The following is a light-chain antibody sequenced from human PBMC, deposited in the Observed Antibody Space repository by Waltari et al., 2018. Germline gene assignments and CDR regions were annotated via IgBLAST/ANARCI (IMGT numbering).Light chain of an antibody. CDR1: KIGSKS. Sequence: SYVLTQPPSVSVAPGKTARITCGGNKIGSKSVHWYQQKPGQAPLLVVYDDRDRPSGIPERFSASNSGNTATMTISRVEDGDEADYYCQVWDTTSNHVVFGGGTKLTVL. V-gene: IGLV3-21*03. J-gene: IGLJ2*01. CDR3: QVWDTTSNHVV. CDR2: DDR.